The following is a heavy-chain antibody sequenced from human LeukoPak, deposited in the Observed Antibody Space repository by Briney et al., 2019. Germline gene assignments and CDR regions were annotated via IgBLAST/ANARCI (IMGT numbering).Heavy chain of an antibody. CDR1: GVTFSSYA. CDR3: ARDRTVTTALDY. J-gene: IGHJ4*02. Sequence: ASVKVSCKPSGVTFSSYAISWVRQAPGQGLEWMGGIIPIFGTANYAQKFQGRVTITTDESTSTAYMELSSLRSEDTAVYYCARDRTVTTALDYWGQGTLVTVSS. CDR2: IIPIFGTA. D-gene: IGHD4-17*01. V-gene: IGHV1-69*05.